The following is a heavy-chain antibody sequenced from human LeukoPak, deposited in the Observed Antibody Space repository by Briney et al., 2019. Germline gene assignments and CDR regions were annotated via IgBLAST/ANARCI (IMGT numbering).Heavy chain of an antibody. CDR3: ARGGHFDSSFDY. D-gene: IGHD3-9*01. V-gene: IGHV3-21*01. J-gene: IGHJ4*02. Sequence: PGGSLRLSCAASGFTFSSYSMNWVRQAPGKGLEWVSSISRSSSYIYYADSVKGRFTISRDNAKNSLYLQMNSLRAEDTAVYYCARGGHFDSSFDYWGQGTLVTVSS. CDR1: GFTFSSYS. CDR2: ISRSSSYI.